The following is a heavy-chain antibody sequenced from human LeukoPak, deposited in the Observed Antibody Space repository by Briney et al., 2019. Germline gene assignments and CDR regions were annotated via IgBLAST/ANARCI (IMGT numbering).Heavy chain of an antibody. CDR1: GDSVSSNSVT. J-gene: IGHJ5*02. CDR2: TYYRSTWYN. Sequence: SQTLSLTCAVSGDSVSSNSVTWNWIRQSPSRGLEWLGRTYYRSTWYNDYAVSVRGRITVNPDTSKNQFSLHLNSVTPEDTAVYYCARRLTQYDCFDPWGQGILVTVSS. V-gene: IGHV6-1*01. CDR3: ARRLTQYDCFDP. D-gene: IGHD2-2*01.